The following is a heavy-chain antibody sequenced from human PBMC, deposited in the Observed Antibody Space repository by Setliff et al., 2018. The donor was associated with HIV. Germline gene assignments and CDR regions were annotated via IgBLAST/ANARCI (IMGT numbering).Heavy chain of an antibody. V-gene: IGHV4-4*08. Sequence: SETLSLTCSVSGGSVEILNLIWIRQRPGKGLECIGYIYSSATTNYNPALESRATISRDTSKNQISLKLRSVTAADTAVYYCARVFPLVTADDNRFDPWGQGILVTVSS. D-gene: IGHD2-21*02. CDR2: IYSSATT. CDR3: ARVFPLVTADDNRFDP. CDR1: GGSVEILN. J-gene: IGHJ5*02.